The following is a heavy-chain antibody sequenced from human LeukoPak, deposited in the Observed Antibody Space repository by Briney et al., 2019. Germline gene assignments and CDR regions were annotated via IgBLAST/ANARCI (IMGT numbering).Heavy chain of an antibody. Sequence: ASVKVSCKASGYTFTDYYMHWVRQAPGQALEWMGWINPNSGGTNYAQKFQGRVTMTRDTSISTAYMELSRLRSDDTAVYYCANGQQLVYAFDVWGQGTMVAVSS. D-gene: IGHD6-13*01. CDR3: ANGQQLVYAFDV. J-gene: IGHJ3*01. CDR1: GYTFTDYY. CDR2: INPNSGGT. V-gene: IGHV1-2*02.